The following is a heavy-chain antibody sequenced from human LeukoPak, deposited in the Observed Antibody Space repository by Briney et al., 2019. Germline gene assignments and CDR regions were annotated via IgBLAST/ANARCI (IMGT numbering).Heavy chain of an antibody. CDR1: GGSISSSSYY. CDR3: ARGKYYYDSSGPLRSFDY. D-gene: IGHD3-22*01. V-gene: IGHV4-39*07. J-gene: IGHJ4*02. Sequence: SETLSLTCTVSGGSISSSSYYWGWIRQPPGKGLEWIGSIYYSGSTYYNPSLKSRVTISVDTSKNQFSLKLSSVTAAGTAVYYCARGKYYYDSSGPLRSFDYWGQGTLVTVSS. CDR2: IYYSGST.